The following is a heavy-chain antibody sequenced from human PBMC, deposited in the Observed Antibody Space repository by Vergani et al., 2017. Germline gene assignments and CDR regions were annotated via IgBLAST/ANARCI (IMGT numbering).Heavy chain of an antibody. V-gene: IGHV3-30*02. CDR2: IGYDGRIK. Sequence: VQLLESGGGLVQPGGSLRLTCAASEFTFSNYAMNWVRQAPGKGLEWVAFIGYDGRIKYNVDSVKGRFTISRDTSKKTLSLQMRSLRADDTAVYYCAKDGRENSDYGYFDYWGQGTLVTVSS. J-gene: IGHJ4*02. CDR3: AKDGRENSDYGYFDY. CDR1: EFTFSNYA. D-gene: IGHD4-17*01.